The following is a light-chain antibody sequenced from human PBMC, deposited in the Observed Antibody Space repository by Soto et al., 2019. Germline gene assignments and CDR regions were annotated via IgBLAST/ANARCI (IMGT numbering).Light chain of an antibody. CDR2: SAS. CDR3: QQGDNWPLT. J-gene: IGKJ2*01. V-gene: IGKV3-15*01. CDR1: QSISTE. Sequence: EIVMTQSPATLSVSPGERATLSCRASQSISTELAWYQQKPGQPPRLLIYSASTRATGVPARFTGSGSGSEFTLTIGGLQSEYFAVYYCQQGDNWPLTFGQGTRLEI.